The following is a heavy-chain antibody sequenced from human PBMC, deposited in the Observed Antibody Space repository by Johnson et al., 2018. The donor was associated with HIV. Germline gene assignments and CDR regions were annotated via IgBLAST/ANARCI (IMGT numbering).Heavy chain of an antibody. CDR2: ISYDGSNK. V-gene: IGHV3-30-3*02. J-gene: IGHJ3*02. Sequence: QVQLVESGGGVVQPGGSLRLSCAASGFTFSSYAMHWVRQAPGKGLEWVAVISYDGSNKYYADSVKGRFTISRDNSKNTLYLQMNSLRAEDTAVYYCASGEVDGDYDAFDIWGQGTMVTVSS. CDR1: GFTFSSYA. CDR3: ASGEVDGDYDAFDI. D-gene: IGHD4-17*01.